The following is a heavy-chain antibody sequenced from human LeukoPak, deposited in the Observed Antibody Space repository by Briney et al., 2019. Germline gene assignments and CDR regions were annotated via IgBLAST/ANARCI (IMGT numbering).Heavy chain of an antibody. D-gene: IGHD6-6*01. V-gene: IGHV3-33*08. J-gene: IGHJ4*02. CDR1: GFTFSSYS. Sequence: GGSLRLSCAASGFTFSSYSMNWVRQAPGKGLEWVAIIWYDGSNKYYADSVKGRFTISRDNSKNTLYLQMNSLRPEDTAVYYCARGEHSSSSALDYWGQGTLVTVSS. CDR2: IWYDGSNK. CDR3: ARGEHSSSSALDY.